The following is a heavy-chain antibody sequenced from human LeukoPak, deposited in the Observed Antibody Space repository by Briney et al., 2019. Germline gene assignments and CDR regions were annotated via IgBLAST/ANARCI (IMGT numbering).Heavy chain of an antibody. V-gene: IGHV4-61*02. D-gene: IGHD3-22*01. J-gene: IGHJ4*02. CDR3: ARGMAHYYDSSGYYLSPTAFDY. CDR2: IYTSGST. CDR1: GGSISSGSYY. Sequence: SETLSPTCTVSGGSISSGSYYWSWIRQPAGKGLEWIGRIYTSGSTNYNPSLKSRVTISVDTSKNQFSLKLSSVTAADTAVYYCARGMAHYYDSSGYYLSPTAFDYWGQGTLVTVSS.